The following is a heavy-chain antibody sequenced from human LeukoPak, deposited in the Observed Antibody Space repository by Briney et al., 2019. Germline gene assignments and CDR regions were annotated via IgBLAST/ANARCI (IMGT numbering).Heavy chain of an antibody. CDR3: VRRAGGYSHPYDY. V-gene: IGHV3-7*01. J-gene: IGHJ4*02. D-gene: IGHD4-23*01. CDR2: IKQDGIEI. CDR1: GFTFSSYW. Sequence: GGSLRLSCAASGFTFSSYWMSWVRQAPGKGLEWVANIKQDGIEIYYVDSVKGRFTISRDNAKNSLYLQMNSLRAEDTAVYYCVRRAGGYSHPYDYWGQGTLVTVSS.